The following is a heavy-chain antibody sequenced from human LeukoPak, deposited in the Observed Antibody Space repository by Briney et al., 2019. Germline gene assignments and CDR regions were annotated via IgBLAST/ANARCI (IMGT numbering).Heavy chain of an antibody. CDR2: ISSSSSYI. V-gene: IGHV3-21*01. CDR3: ARAHIVATTSRCWFDP. D-gene: IGHD5-12*01. Sequence: GGSLRLSCAASGFTFSSYSMNWVRQAPGKGLEWLSSISSSSSYIYYADSVKGRFTISRDNAKNSLYLQMNSLRAEDTAVYYCARAHIVATTSRCWFDPWGQGTLVTVSS. J-gene: IGHJ5*02. CDR1: GFTFSSYS.